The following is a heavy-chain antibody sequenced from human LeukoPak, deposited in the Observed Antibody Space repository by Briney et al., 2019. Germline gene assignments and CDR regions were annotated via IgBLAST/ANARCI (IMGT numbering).Heavy chain of an antibody. V-gene: IGHV4-59*08. CDR1: GGSISSYY. CDR2: IYYRGST. D-gene: IGHD6-6*01. J-gene: IGHJ4*02. Sequence: PSETLSLTCTVSGGSISSYYWSWIRQPPGKGLEWIGYIYYRGSTNYNPSLKSRVTISVDTSKNQFSLKLSSVTAADTAVYYCARSYSSSSGSDYWGQGTLVTVSS. CDR3: ARSYSSSSGSDY.